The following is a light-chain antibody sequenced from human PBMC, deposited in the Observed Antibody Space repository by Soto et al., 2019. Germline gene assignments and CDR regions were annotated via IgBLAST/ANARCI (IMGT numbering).Light chain of an antibody. V-gene: IGKV2-28*01. CDR3: MQALQTPA. J-gene: IGKJ1*01. CDR1: QSLQHSNGYNY. CDR2: LAS. Sequence: DVVMTQSPLSLPVTPGEPASISCRSSQSLQHSNGYNYLDWYVQKPGQSPQILIYLASNRASGVSERFXGXXSGXXFXLXXXRXXXEDVGTYYCMQALQTPAFGQGTKVEIK.